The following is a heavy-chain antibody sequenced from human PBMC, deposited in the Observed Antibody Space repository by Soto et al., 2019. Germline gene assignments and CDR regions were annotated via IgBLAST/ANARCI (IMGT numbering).Heavy chain of an antibody. D-gene: IGHD3-3*01. J-gene: IGHJ6*02. CDR3: AKDLRVYDFWSGYYSNYYYYYGMDV. V-gene: IGHV3-23*01. CDR2: ISGSGGAS. CDR1: GFTFSSYS. Sequence: EVQLLESGGGLVQPGGSLRLSCAASGFTFSSYSMSWVRQAPGKGLEWVSAISGSGGASYYADSVKGRFTISRDNSKNTLYLQMNSLRAEDTAVYYCAKDLRVYDFWSGYYSNYYYYYGMDVWGQGTTVTVSS.